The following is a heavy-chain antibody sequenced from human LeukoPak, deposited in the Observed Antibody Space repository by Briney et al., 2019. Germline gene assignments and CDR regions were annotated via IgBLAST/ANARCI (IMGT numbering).Heavy chain of an antibody. Sequence: SETLSLTCTVSGGSISSYYWSWIRQPPGKGLEWIGYIYYGGSTNYNPSLKSRVTISVDTSKNQFSLKLSSVTAADTAVYYCARASTWEPFDYWGQGTLVTVSS. CDR2: IYYGGST. V-gene: IGHV4-59*01. D-gene: IGHD1-26*01. CDR1: GGSISSYY. J-gene: IGHJ4*02. CDR3: ARASTWEPFDY.